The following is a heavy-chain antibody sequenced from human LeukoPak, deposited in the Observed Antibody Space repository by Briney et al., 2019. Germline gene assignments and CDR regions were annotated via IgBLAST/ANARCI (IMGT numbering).Heavy chain of an antibody. Sequence: PSQTLSLTCTVSGGSISSYYWGWIRQPPGKGLEWIGSIYYSGSTYYNPSLKSRVTISVDTSKNQFSLKLSSVTAADTAVYYCARLNGGYLFDYWGQGTLVTVSS. CDR3: ARLNGGYLFDY. D-gene: IGHD4-17*01. CDR2: IYYSGST. CDR1: GGSISSYY. V-gene: IGHV4-39*01. J-gene: IGHJ4*02.